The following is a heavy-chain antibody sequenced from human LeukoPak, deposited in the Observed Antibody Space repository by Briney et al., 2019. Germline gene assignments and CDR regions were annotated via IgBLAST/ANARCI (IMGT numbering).Heavy chain of an antibody. CDR3: ARIFGVVIEPY. Sequence: GGSLRLSCAASGFTFSSYSMNWVRQAPGKGLEWVANIKQDGSEKYYVDSVKGRFTISRDNAKNSLYLQMNSLRAEDTAVYYCARIFGVVIEPYWGQGTLVTVSS. V-gene: IGHV3-7*01. CDR1: GFTFSSYS. CDR2: IKQDGSEK. J-gene: IGHJ4*02. D-gene: IGHD3-3*01.